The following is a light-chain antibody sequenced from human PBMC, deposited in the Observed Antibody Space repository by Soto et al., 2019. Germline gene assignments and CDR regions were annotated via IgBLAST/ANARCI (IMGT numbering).Light chain of an antibody. CDR2: DAS. CDR1: QSVNSN. Sequence: EIVMTQSPATLSVSPGERATLSCRASQSVNSNLAWYRQKPGQAPRLLISDASTRATGVPARFSGSGSGTEFTLTISSLQPEDVATYYCQKYNSAPLTFGGGTKVEIK. V-gene: IGKV3-15*01. J-gene: IGKJ4*01. CDR3: QKYNSAPLT.